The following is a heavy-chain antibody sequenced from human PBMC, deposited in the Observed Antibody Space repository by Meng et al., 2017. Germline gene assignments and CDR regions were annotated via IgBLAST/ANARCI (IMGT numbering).Heavy chain of an antibody. CDR3: ARVSFYYDGSGYSRLFDY. V-gene: IGHV3-48*03. CDR2: ISSSGSTI. Sequence: GESLKISCAASGFTFSSYEMNWVRQATGKGLEWVSYISSSGSTIYYADSVKGRFTIPRDNAKNSLYLQMNSLRAEDTAVYYCARVSFYYDGSGYSRLFDYWGQGTLVTVSS. D-gene: IGHD3-22*01. CDR1: GFTFSSYE. J-gene: IGHJ4*02.